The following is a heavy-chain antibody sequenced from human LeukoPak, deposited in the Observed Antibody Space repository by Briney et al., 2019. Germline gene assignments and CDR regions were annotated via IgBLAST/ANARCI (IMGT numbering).Heavy chain of an antibody. V-gene: IGHV3-48*02. J-gene: IGHJ4*02. D-gene: IGHD4-17*01. CDR3: ARDYGDLPARVPYFDY. CDR2: ISSSSSMI. Sequence: GGSLRLSCAASGFTFSNYSMNWVRQAPGKGLEWVSYISSSSSMIYYADSVKGRVTIYRDYAKNSLYLQMKRLRDVDTAIYYCARDYGDLPARVPYFDYWGQGTLVTVSS. CDR1: GFTFSNYS.